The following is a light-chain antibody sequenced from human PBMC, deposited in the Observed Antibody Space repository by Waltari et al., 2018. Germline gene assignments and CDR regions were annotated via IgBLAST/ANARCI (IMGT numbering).Light chain of an antibody. V-gene: IGLV3-21*04. CDR2: YDR. Sequence: SYVVTQPPSVSVAPGATATITCGGDNLGTYNVHWYQQKAGQAPVLVIFYDRDRPSGIPDRFSGSNSGNTATLTISRVEAGDEARYYCHVWHPHVDPGVFGTGTEVTVL. J-gene: IGLJ1*01. CDR3: HVWHPHVDPGV. CDR1: NLGTYN.